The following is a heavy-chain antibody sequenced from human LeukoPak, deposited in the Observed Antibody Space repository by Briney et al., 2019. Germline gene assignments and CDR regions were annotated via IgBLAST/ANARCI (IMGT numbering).Heavy chain of an antibody. J-gene: IGHJ4*02. CDR1: RFTFSRYA. CDR3: AKNPQYYYDSSGFFEY. CDR2: TSGSGGST. Sequence: GGSPRLSCAASRFTFSRYAMNWVRQAPGKGLEWVSATSGSGGSTYYADSVKGRFTISRDNSKNTLYLQMNSLRVEDTAVYYCAKNPQYYYDSSGFFEYWGQGTLVTVSS. D-gene: IGHD3-22*01. V-gene: IGHV3-23*01.